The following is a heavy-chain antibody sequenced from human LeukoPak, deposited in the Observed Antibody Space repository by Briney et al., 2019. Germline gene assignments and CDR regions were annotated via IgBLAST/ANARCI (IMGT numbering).Heavy chain of an antibody. CDR3: AILTSIAARGPTDY. J-gene: IGHJ4*02. CDR1: GFTVSSNY. CDR2: IYSGGST. V-gene: IGHV3-53*01. Sequence: GGSLRLSCAASGFTVSSNYMSWVRQAPGKGLEWVSVIYSGGSTYYADSVKGRFTISRDNSKNTLYLQMNSLRAEDTAVYYCAILTSIAARGPTDYWGQGTLVAVSS. D-gene: IGHD6-6*01.